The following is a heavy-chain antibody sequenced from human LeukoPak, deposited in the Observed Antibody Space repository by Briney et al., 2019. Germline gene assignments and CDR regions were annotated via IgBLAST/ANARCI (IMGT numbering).Heavy chain of an antibody. J-gene: IGHJ4*02. CDR2: ISAYNGNT. D-gene: IGHD6-19*01. V-gene: IGHV1-18*04. CDR1: GYTFTSYG. Sequence: ASVKVSGKASGYTFTSYGISWVRQAPGQGLEWMGWISAYNGNTNYAQKLQGRVTMTTDTSTSTAYMELRSLRSDDTAVYYCARELYSSGWYHFDYWGQGTLVTVSS. CDR3: ARELYSSGWYHFDY.